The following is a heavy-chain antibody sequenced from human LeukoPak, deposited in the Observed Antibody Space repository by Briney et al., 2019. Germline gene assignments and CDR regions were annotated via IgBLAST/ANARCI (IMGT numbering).Heavy chain of an antibody. Sequence: GGSLRLSCAASGFTFSSYWMSWVRQAPGKGLEWVANIKQDGSEKYYVDSVKGRFTISRDNAKNSLYQQMNSLRAEDTAVYYCARDRGIAARPGWFDPWGQGTLVTVSS. V-gene: IGHV3-7*01. CDR2: IKQDGSEK. J-gene: IGHJ5*02. CDR3: ARDRGIAARPGWFDP. D-gene: IGHD6-6*01. CDR1: GFTFSSYW.